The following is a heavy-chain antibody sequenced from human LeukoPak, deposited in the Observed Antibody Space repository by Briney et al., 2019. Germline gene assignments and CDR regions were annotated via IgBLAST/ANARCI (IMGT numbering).Heavy chain of an antibody. CDR3: ARDIGVSQFDY. D-gene: IGHD3-10*01. Sequence: WASVKVSCKTSGYSFTSYGISWVRQAPGQGLEWLGWISGYNGRTDYSQKLQGRVTMTTDTSTITAYMELRSLTSDDTAMYYCARDIGVSQFDYWGQGTLVTVSS. CDR2: ISGYNGRT. V-gene: IGHV1-18*01. CDR1: GYSFTSYG. J-gene: IGHJ4*02.